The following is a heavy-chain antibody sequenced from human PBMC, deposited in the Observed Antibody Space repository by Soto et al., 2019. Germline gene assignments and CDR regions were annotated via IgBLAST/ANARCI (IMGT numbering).Heavy chain of an antibody. CDR2: IYYSGGT. J-gene: IGHJ5*02. CDR3: AKRVRGVPNWFDP. Sequence: QVQLQESGPGLVRPSQTLSLSCTVSGGSISNSANHWSWIRQHPGEGLEWIGYIYYSGGTYYSPSLKGRVTMSIDASKNQLSLKPSSVTAADTAVYYCAKRVRGVPNWFDPWGLGTLVTVSS. V-gene: IGHV4-31*03. CDR1: GGSISNSANH. D-gene: IGHD3-10*01.